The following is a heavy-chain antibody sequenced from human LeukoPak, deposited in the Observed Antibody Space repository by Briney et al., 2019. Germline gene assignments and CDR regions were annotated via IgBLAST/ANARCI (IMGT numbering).Heavy chain of an antibody. J-gene: IGHJ4*02. V-gene: IGHV3-74*01. Sequence: GVLRLSCAASGSYWMHWVRQAPGKGLVWVSHINSDGSWTSYADSVKGRFTISKDNAKNTVYLQMNNLRAVDTAVYYCVSFYETYWGRGTLVTVSS. CDR3: VSFYETY. D-gene: IGHD2/OR15-2a*01. CDR1: GSYW. CDR2: INSDGSWT.